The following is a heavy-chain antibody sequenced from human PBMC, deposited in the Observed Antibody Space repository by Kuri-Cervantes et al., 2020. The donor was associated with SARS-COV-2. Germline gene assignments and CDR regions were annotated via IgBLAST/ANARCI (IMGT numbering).Heavy chain of an antibody. D-gene: IGHD3-3*01. CDR3: AKSTTIFGVVTDPYYYDMDV. CDR2: ISGSGGGT. Sequence: GESLKISCAASGFTFSRYAMSWVRQAPGKGLEWVSAISGSGGGTYYADSVKGRFTISRDNSKNTLYLQINSLRAEDTAVYYCAKSTTIFGVVTDPYYYDMDVWGQGTTVTVSS. J-gene: IGHJ6*02. V-gene: IGHV3-23*01. CDR1: GFTFSRYA.